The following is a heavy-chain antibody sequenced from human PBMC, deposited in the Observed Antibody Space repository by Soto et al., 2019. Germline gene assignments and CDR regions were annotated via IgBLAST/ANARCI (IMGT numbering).Heavy chain of an antibody. CDR2: IYYSGST. CDR1: GGSISSGGYY. V-gene: IGHV4-31*03. Sequence: SETLSLTCTVSGGSISSGGYYWSWIRQHPGKGLEWIGYIYYSGSTYYNPSLKSRVTISVDTSKNQFSLKLSSVTAADTAVYYCARGEGGATKFDYWGQGTLVTVSS. CDR3: ARGEGGATKFDY. J-gene: IGHJ4*02. D-gene: IGHD1-26*01.